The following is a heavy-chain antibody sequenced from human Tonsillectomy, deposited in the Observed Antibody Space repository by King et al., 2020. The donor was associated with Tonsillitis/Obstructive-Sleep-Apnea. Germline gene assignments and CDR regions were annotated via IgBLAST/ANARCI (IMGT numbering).Heavy chain of an antibody. CDR1: GYSFTSYW. V-gene: IGHV5-51*01. J-gene: IGHJ3*02. Sequence: VQLVESGAEVKKPGESLKISCKGSGYSFTSYWIGWVRQMPGKGLEWMGIIYPGDSDTRYSPSFQGQVTISADKSISTAYLQWSSLKASDTAMYFCARNLAPIWEEDIVEVPAANDAFDIWGQGTMVTVSS. CDR3: ARNLAPIWEEDIVEVPAANDAFDI. D-gene: IGHD2-2*01. CDR2: IYPGDSDT.